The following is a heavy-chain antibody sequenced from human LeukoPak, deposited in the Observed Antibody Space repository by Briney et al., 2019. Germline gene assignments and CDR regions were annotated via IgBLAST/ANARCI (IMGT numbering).Heavy chain of an antibody. J-gene: IGHJ5*02. D-gene: IGHD2-2*01. V-gene: IGHV4-31*03. CDR1: GGSISSGGYY. CDR2: IYYSGST. CDR3: ARDHCSSTSCYVGTSWFDP. Sequence: SETLSLTCTVSGGSISSGGYYWSWIRQHPGKGLEWIGYIYYSGSTYYNPSLKSRVIISVDTSKNQFSLKLSSVTAADTAVYYCARDHCSSTSCYVGTSWFDPWGQGTLVTVSS.